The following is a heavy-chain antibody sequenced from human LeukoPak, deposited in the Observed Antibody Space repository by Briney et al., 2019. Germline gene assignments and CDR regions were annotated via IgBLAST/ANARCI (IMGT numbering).Heavy chain of an antibody. J-gene: IGHJ3*01. CDR3: ARHIPVSYDAFDL. D-gene: IGHD6-19*01. CDR2: VYFTGRT. CDR1: GGSISSSSYY. V-gene: IGHV4-61*05. Sequence: SETLSLTCTVSGGSISSSSYYWGWIRQPPGKGLEWIAYVYFTGRTLYNPSLESRVTISVDTSKTQFSLRLTSVTAADTAVYYCARHIPVSYDAFDLWGRGTTVTVSS.